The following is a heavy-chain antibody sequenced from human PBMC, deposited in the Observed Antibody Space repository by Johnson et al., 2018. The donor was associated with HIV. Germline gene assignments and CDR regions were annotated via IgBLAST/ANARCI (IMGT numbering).Heavy chain of an antibody. CDR1: ESTFSSYW. Sequence: VQLVESGGGLVQPGGSLRLSCEASESTFSSYWMNWLRQAPGKGLEWVANIRQDGSEKYYVGSVKGRFTVSRDNARKSLYLQMNSLRAEDTAVYYCARAMYTSGWSYDAFDIWGQGTKVTVSS. J-gene: IGHJ3*02. CDR3: ARAMYTSGWSYDAFDI. CDR2: IRQDGSEK. V-gene: IGHV3-7*01. D-gene: IGHD6-19*01.